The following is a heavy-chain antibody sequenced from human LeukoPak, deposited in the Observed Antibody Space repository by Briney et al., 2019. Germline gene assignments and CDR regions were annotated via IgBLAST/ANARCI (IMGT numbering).Heavy chain of an antibody. CDR1: GFTFGDYA. V-gene: IGHV3-49*03. Sequence: PGGSLRLSCTDAGFTFGDYAVSWFRQAPGKGLEWVGFIRSKVYGGATDYAASVKGRFTISRDDSKNIAYLQMNSLRTEDTAVYSCSRDDYSTSSGYFSDSWGQGTLVTVSS. D-gene: IGHD3-22*01. CDR2: IRSKVYGGAT. J-gene: IGHJ4*02. CDR3: SRDDYSTSSGYFSDS.